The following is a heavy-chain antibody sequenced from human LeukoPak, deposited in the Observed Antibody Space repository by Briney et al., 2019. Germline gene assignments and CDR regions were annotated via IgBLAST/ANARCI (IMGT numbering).Heavy chain of an antibody. CDR1: GGSFSGYY. CDR3: ARGGSSSAPVYYYGMDV. CDR2: INHSGST. D-gene: IGHD6-6*01. V-gene: IGHV4-34*01. Sequence: SETLSLACAVYGGSFSGYYWSWIRQPPGKGLEWIGEINHSGSTNYHPSLKRRVTISVDTSKNQFSLKLSSVTAADTAVSYCARGGSSSAPVYYYGMDVWGQGTTVTVSS. J-gene: IGHJ6*02.